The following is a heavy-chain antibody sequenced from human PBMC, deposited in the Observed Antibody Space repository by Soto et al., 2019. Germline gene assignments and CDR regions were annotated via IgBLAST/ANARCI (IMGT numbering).Heavy chain of an antibody. J-gene: IGHJ4*02. V-gene: IGHV3-23*01. Sequence: EVQLLESGGGLVQPGGSLRLSCAASGFTFSSYTMNWVRQAPGKGLEWVSGINSGGRTYYADSVKARFTISRDDSKNTLYLQITSLRAEDTAVYYCAKHLRPDGVWDFDYWGQGTLVTVSS. D-gene: IGHD4-17*01. CDR2: INSGGRT. CDR1: GFTFSSYT. CDR3: AKHLRPDGVWDFDY.